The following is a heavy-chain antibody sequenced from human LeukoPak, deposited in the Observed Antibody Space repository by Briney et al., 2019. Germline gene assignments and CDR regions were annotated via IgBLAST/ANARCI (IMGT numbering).Heavy chain of an antibody. CDR1: GFTFSSYW. V-gene: IGHV3-74*01. Sequence: HTGGSLRLSCAASGFTFSSYWMHWFRQAPGKGLVWVSRINSDGSSTSYADSVKGRFTISRDNAKNTLYLQMNSLRAEDTAVYYCARAGWRQWLVYYYYGMDVWGKGTTVTVSS. D-gene: IGHD6-19*01. CDR3: ARAGWRQWLVYYYYGMDV. J-gene: IGHJ6*04. CDR2: INSDGSST.